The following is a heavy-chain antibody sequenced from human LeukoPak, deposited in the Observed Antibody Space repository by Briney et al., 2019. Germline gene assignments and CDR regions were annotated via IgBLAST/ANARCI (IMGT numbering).Heavy chain of an antibody. V-gene: IGHV4-31*03. Sequence: SSETLSLTCTVSGGSISSGGYYWSWIRQHPGKGLEWIGYIYYSGSTYYNPSLKSRVTISVDTSRNQFSLKLSSVTAADTAVYYCARSGRGHDYEVWVGNWGQGTLVTVSS. CDR3: ARSGRGHDYEVWVGN. D-gene: IGHD4-17*01. CDR1: GGSISSGGYY. J-gene: IGHJ4*02. CDR2: IYYSGST.